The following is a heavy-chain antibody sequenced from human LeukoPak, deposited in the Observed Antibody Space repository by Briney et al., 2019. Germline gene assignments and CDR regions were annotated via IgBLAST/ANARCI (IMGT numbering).Heavy chain of an antibody. J-gene: IGHJ4*02. D-gene: IGHD3-22*01. CDR3: ARANYDGSDY. CDR2: IYTSGTT. CDR1: GGSISSYY. Sequence: KPSETLSLTCTVSGGSISSYYWSWIRQPAGKGLEWIGRIYTSGTTNYNPSLKSRVTMSVDTSKNQFSLKMRSVTTADTAVYYCARANYDGSDYWGQGTLVTVSS. V-gene: IGHV4-4*07.